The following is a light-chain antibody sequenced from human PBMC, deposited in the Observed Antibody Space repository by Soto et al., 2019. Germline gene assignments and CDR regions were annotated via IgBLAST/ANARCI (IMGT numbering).Light chain of an antibody. CDR2: GNT. Sequence: QSALTQPPSVSGAPGQRVTISCTGSSSNIGAGYDVHWYQQVPGTAPKLLIYGNTNRPSGVPDRFSGSKSGTSTSLAITGLQGEDEADYSCQSYDSSLSGFVFGTGTKLTVL. CDR1: SSNIGAGYD. J-gene: IGLJ1*01. V-gene: IGLV1-40*01. CDR3: QSYDSSLSGFV.